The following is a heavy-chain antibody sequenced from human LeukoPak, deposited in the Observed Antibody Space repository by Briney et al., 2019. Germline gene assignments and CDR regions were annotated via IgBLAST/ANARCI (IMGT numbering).Heavy chain of an antibody. Sequence: GGSLRLSCAASGFTFSSCSMNWVRQAPGKGLEWVSSIRSSSSYRYYADSVKGRFTISRDNAKNSLYLQMNSLRAEDTAVYYCARAPLGYCSGGSCYDLDYWGQGTLVTVSS. V-gene: IGHV3-21*01. D-gene: IGHD2-15*01. CDR3: ARAPLGYCSGGSCYDLDY. J-gene: IGHJ4*02. CDR1: GFTFSSCS. CDR2: IRSSSSYR.